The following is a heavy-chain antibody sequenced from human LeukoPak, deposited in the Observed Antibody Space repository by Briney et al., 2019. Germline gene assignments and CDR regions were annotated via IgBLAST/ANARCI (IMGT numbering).Heavy chain of an antibody. CDR2: IYYSGST. CDR3: ARVLMAYCSGGSCSTSPFFDY. J-gene: IGHJ4*02. Sequence: SQTLSLTCTVSGGSISSGDYYWSWIRQPPGKGLEWIGYIYYSGSTYYNPSLKSRVTISVDTSKNQFSLKLSSVTAADTAVYYCARVLMAYCSGGSCSTSPFFDYRGQGTLVTVSS. D-gene: IGHD2-15*01. CDR1: GGSISSGDYY. V-gene: IGHV4-30-4*01.